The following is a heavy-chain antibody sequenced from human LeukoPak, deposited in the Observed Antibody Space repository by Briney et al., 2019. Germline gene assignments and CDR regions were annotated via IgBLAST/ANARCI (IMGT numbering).Heavy chain of an antibody. CDR1: GYTFTGYY. CDR2: INPNSGGT. Sequence: AASVTVSCKASGYTFTGYYMHWVRQAPGQGLEGMGWINPNSGGTNYAQKFQGRVTMTRDTSISTAYMELSRLRSDDTAVYYCARDWVVPAASYYYYYMDVWGKGTTVTVSS. CDR3: ARDWVVPAASYYYYYMDV. V-gene: IGHV1-2*02. J-gene: IGHJ6*03. D-gene: IGHD2-2*01.